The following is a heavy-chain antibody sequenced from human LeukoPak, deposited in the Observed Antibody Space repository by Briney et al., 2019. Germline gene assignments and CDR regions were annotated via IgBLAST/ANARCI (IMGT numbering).Heavy chain of an antibody. Sequence: GGSLRLSCAASGFTVSSNYMSWVRQAPGKGLEWVSVIYSGGSTYYADSVKGRFTISRDNSKNTLYPQMNSLRAEDTAVYYCAKSRYSSSSPFDYWGREPWSPSPQ. CDR3: AKSRYSSSSPFDY. CDR2: IYSGGST. V-gene: IGHV3-66*01. CDR1: GFTVSSNY. J-gene: IGHJ4*02. D-gene: IGHD6-6*01.